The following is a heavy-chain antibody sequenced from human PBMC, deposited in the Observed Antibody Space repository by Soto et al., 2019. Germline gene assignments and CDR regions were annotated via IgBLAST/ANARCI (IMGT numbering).Heavy chain of an antibody. CDR2: IIPMLGKA. Sequence: QVQLVQSGAEVKRPGSSVKASCKASGGTFSSYSISWVRHAPGQGLEWMGRIIPMLGKAHYAQRLQGRVTITADESTSTAYMELSSLRSEDTAVYYCARGDTLFRGVIQPYAFDLWGQGTMVTVSS. CDR1: GGTFSSYS. CDR3: ARGDTLFRGVIQPYAFDL. D-gene: IGHD3-10*01. J-gene: IGHJ3*01. V-gene: IGHV1-69*09.